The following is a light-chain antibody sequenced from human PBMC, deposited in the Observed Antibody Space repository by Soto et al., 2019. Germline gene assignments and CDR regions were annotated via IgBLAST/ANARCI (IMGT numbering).Light chain of an antibody. CDR3: QQYYRYPLT. J-gene: IGKJ4*01. CDR1: RSFNTW. CDR2: DVS. Sequence: DIQMTQSPSTLSASVGDRVTITCRASRSFNTWLAWYQQKPGKAPKLLISDVSNLQIGVPSRFSGSGSWTEFALTISSLQTDDFATYYCQQYYRYPLTFGGGTTVEIK. V-gene: IGKV1-5*01.